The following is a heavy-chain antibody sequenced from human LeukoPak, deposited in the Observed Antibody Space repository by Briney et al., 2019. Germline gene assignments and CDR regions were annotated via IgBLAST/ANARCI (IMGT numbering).Heavy chain of an antibody. CDR1: RFTFSSYD. Sequence: GGSLRLSCAASRFTFSSYDMSGVRQAPGEGVEWVSGISGSGSSTYYADSVKGRFTISRDNSKNTLYLQMNSLRAEDTAVYPCAKDPTFYNYWGQGTLVTVSS. CDR2: ISGSGSST. D-gene: IGHD3-10*01. J-gene: IGHJ4*02. CDR3: AKDPTFYNY. V-gene: IGHV3-23*01.